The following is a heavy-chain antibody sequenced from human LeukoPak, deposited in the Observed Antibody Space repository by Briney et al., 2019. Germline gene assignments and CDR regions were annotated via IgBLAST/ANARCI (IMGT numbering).Heavy chain of an antibody. D-gene: IGHD3-3*01. V-gene: IGHV3-7*01. CDR1: GFILTNYF. Sequence: GGSLRLSCAASGFILTNYFMSWVRQAPGKGLEWVASIKHDGSEKYYVDSVRGRFTISRDNTMNSLYLQMSSLRAEDTAVYYCATDRGWRTSGYYLYYFEYWGQGTLVTYSS. J-gene: IGHJ4*02. CDR2: IKHDGSEK. CDR3: ATDRGWRTSGYYLYYFEY.